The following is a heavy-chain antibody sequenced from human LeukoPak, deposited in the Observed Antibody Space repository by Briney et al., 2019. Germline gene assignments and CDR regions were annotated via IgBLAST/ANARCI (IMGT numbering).Heavy chain of an antibody. D-gene: IGHD6-19*01. CDR3: ARGGIAVSLALDY. CDR1: GGSFSGYY. CDR2: INHSGST. Sequence: SETLSLTCAVYGGSFSGYYWSWIRQPPGKGLEWIGEINHSGSTNYNPSLKSRVTISVDTSKNQFSLKLSSVTAADTAVYYCARGGIAVSLALDYWGQGTLVTVSS. V-gene: IGHV4-34*01. J-gene: IGHJ4*02.